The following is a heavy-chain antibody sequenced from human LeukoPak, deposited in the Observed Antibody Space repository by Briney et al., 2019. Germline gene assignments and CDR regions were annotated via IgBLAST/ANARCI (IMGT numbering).Heavy chain of an antibody. D-gene: IGHD2-2*03. J-gene: IGHJ6*02. CDR2: IYPGDSDT. CDR1: GYSFTSYW. CDR3: ARVGYWYYYYYGMDV. Sequence: GESLKISCKGSGYSFTSYWIGWVRQMPGRGLEWMGIIYPGDSDTRYSPSFQGQVTISDDKSISTAYLQWSSLKASDTAMYYCARVGYWYYYYYGMDVWGQGTTVTVSS. V-gene: IGHV5-51*01.